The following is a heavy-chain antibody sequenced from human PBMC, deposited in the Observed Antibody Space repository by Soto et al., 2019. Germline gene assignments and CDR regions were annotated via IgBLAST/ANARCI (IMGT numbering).Heavy chain of an antibody. CDR1: GFSFSTYA. CDR3: AKEYYDILTIDY. CDR2: ISGSGDTT. J-gene: IGHJ4*02. Sequence: QPWGSLRLSCTASGFSFSTYAMTWVRQAPGKGLEWVSAISGSGDTTDYADSVKGRFTISRDKSKNTMYLQMNSLRAEDTAVYFCAKEYYDILTIDYWGQGTLVTVSS. D-gene: IGHD3-9*01. V-gene: IGHV3-23*01.